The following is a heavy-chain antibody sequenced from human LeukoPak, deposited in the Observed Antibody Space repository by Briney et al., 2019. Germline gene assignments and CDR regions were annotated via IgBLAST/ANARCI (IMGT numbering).Heavy chain of an antibody. CDR3: ARGRLCGGDCWDDAFDI. Sequence: SVKVSCKASGGTFSSYAISWVRQAPGQGLEWMGRIIPILGIANYAQKFQGRVTITADKSTSTAYMELSSLRSEDTAVYYCARGRLCGGDCWDDAFDIRGQGTMVTVSS. V-gene: IGHV1-69*04. D-gene: IGHD2-21*02. CDR1: GGTFSSYA. J-gene: IGHJ3*02. CDR2: IIPILGIA.